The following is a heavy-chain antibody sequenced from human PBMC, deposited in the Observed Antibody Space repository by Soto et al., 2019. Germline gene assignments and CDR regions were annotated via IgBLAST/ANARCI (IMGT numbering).Heavy chain of an antibody. D-gene: IGHD3-10*02. CDR1: GGTFSSYA. Sequence: QVQLVQSGAEVKKPGSSVKVSCKASGGTFSSYAISWVRQAPGQGLERMGGIIPIFGTANYAQKFQGRVTITADESTSTAYMELSSLRSEDRAVYYCARTGVRGVIPYYYGMDVWGQGTTVTVSS. CDR2: IIPIFGTA. J-gene: IGHJ6*02. CDR3: ARTGVRGVIPYYYGMDV. V-gene: IGHV1-69*12.